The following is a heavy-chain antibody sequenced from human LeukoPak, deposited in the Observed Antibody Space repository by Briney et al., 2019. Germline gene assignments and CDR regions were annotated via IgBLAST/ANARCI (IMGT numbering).Heavy chain of an antibody. D-gene: IGHD1-1*01. Sequence: GGSLRLSCAASGFPFSRYGMHWVRQAPGKGLEWVAFIRYDGSNEYYVDSVKGRFTISGDNSKNTLYLQMNSLRAEDTAVYYCASPGTTGMTRRNYFDYWGKGILVTVSS. CDR2: IRYDGSNE. J-gene: IGHJ4*02. V-gene: IGHV3-30*02. CDR3: ASPGTTGMTRRNYFDY. CDR1: GFPFSRYG.